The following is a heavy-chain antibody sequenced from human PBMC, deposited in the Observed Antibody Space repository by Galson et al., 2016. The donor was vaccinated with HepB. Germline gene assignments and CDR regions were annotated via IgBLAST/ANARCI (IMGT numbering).Heavy chain of an antibody. Sequence: SLRLSCAASGFTFSSYSMNWVRQAPGKGLEWVSYISSSSRTIYYADSVRGRFTFSRDNAKNSLYLQMDSLRDEDSAVYYCARSRLGELSLCDYWGQGTLVTVSS. CDR3: ARSRLGELSLCDY. CDR2: ISSSSRTI. D-gene: IGHD3-16*02. J-gene: IGHJ4*02. V-gene: IGHV3-48*02. CDR1: GFTFSSYS.